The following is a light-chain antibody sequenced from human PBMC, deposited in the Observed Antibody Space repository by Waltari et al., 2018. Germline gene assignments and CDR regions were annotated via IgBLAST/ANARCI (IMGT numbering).Light chain of an antibody. V-gene: IGLV2-23*02. Sequence: QSALTQPASVSGSPGQSIPITCTGSSADVGGYNLVSRYQPPPGPAPRLLIYEVNERPSGIPSRFSGSKSGNTASLTISGLQIEDEADYYCCSYGGVNTLGVLFGGGSKLTV. CDR3: CSYGGVNTLGVL. J-gene: IGLJ2*01. CDR2: EVN. CDR1: SADVGGYNL.